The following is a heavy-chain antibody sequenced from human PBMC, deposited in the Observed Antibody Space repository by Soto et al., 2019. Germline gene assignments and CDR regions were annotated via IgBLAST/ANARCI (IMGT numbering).Heavy chain of an antibody. D-gene: IGHD3-16*02. J-gene: IGHJ4*02. CDR2: IYYSGST. CDR3: ASSYYDYVWGSYRYPYYFDY. CDR1: GGSISSYY. V-gene: IGHV4-59*08. Sequence: PSETLSLTCTVSGGSISSYYWSWIRQPPGKGLEWIGYIYYSGSTNYNPSLKSRVTISVDTSKNQFSLKLSSVTAADTAVYYCASSYYDYVWGSYRYPYYFDYWGQGTLVTVSS.